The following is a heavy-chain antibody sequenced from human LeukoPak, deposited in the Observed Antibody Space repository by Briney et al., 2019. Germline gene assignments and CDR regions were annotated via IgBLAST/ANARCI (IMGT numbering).Heavy chain of an antibody. CDR2: INPSGGST. CDR1: GYTFTSYS. Sequence: ASVNVSCKASGYTFTSYSMHWVRQAPGQGLEWMGIINPSGGSTSYAQKFQGRVTMTRDTSTSTVYMDLSSLRSEDTAVYYCARGPTDYYGMDVWGQGTTVTVSS. CDR3: ARGPTDYYGMDV. J-gene: IGHJ6*02. V-gene: IGHV1-46*01.